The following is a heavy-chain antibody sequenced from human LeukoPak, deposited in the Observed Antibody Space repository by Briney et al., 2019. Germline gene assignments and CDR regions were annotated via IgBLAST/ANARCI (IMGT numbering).Heavy chain of an antibody. J-gene: IGHJ1*01. Sequence: GGSLRLSCVASGFTFANYAMSWVRQAPGKGLEWVSSIGASGSATYYAVSVKGRFAISRDNSNSTLYLQMNTLRAADTAVYYCAKDPDGLWSWGQGALVTVSS. V-gene: IGHV3-23*01. CDR2: IGASGSAT. D-gene: IGHD4/OR15-4a*01. CDR1: GFTFANYA. CDR3: AKDPDGLWS.